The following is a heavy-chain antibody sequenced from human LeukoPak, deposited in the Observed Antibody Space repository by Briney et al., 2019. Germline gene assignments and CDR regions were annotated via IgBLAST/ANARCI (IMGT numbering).Heavy chain of an antibody. J-gene: IGHJ4*02. CDR1: GFTFSSYG. Sequence: GGSLRLSCAASGFTFSSYGMHWVRQAPGKGLEWVAVISYDGSNKYYADSVKGRFTISRDNSKSTLYLQMNSLRAEDTAVYYCASSLISTAGTDYWGQGTLVTVSS. CDR3: ASSLISTAGTDY. D-gene: IGHD6-13*01. V-gene: IGHV3-30*03. CDR2: ISYDGSNK.